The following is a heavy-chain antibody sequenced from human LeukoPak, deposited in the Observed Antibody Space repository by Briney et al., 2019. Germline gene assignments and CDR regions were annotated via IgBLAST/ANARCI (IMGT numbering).Heavy chain of an antibody. V-gene: IGHV3-64*01. CDR1: GFTFSNCA. CDR3: ATSSLDY. D-gene: IGHD6-6*01. Sequence: GGSLRLSCAASGFTFSNCAMYWVRQAPGKGLECVSTISSNGGSTSYANSVKGRFTISRDNSKNTLYLQMGSLRADDMAVYYCATSSLDYWGQGTLVTVSS. J-gene: IGHJ4*02. CDR2: ISSNGGST.